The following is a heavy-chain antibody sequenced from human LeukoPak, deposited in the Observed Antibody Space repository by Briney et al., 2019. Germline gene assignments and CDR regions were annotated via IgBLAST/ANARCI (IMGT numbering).Heavy chain of an antibody. CDR3: ARFGYVAAVDL. D-gene: IGHD2-15*01. Sequence: GGSLRLSCAASGFSFSAYWMTWVRQAPGTGLQWVANINPAGTETYYVDPVKGRFTISRDNAKNLLYLQMNSLRAEDTAVYYCARFGYVAAVDLWGQGSLVTVSS. CDR2: INPAGTET. V-gene: IGHV3-7*01. CDR1: GFSFSAYW. J-gene: IGHJ4*02.